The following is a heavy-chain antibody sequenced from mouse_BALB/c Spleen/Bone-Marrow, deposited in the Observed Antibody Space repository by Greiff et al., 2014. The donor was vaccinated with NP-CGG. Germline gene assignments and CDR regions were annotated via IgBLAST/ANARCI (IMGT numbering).Heavy chain of an antibody. Sequence: GQLKQSGGDFMKPGGALKLSCAASGFTFSSYGLSWGRQTPDKRVGGVATISSGGSNTYYPDSVKGRFTISRDNAKNTLYLQMSSLKSEDTAMYYCARHQRYYAMDYWGQGTSVTVSS. J-gene: IGHJ4*01. CDR1: GFTFSSYG. CDR2: ISSGGSNT. V-gene: IGHV5-6*01. CDR3: ARHQRYYAMDY.